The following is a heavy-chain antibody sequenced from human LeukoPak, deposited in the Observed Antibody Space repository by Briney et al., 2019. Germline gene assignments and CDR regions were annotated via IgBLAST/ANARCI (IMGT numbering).Heavy chain of an antibody. V-gene: IGHV3-21*01. Sequence: PGGSLRLSCAASGFTFSSYSMNWVRQAPGKGLEWVSSISSSSSYIYYVDSVKGRFTISRDNAKNSLYLQMNSLRAEDTAVYYCAREGDDAFDIWGQGTMVTVSS. CDR1: GFTFSSYS. CDR3: AREGDDAFDI. CDR2: ISSSSSYI. J-gene: IGHJ3*02.